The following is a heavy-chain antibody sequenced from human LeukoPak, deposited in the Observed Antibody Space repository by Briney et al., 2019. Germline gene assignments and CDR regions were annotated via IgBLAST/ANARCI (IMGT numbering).Heavy chain of an antibody. CDR2: IYYSGST. J-gene: IGHJ4*02. CDR3: ARRAKLLWFGELFGYYFDY. Sequence: SETLSLTCTVSGGSISSYYWSWIRQPPGKGLEWIGYIYYSGSTNYNPSLKSRVTISVDTSKNQFSLKLSSVTAADTAVYYCARRAKLLWFGELFGYYFDYWGQGTLVTVSS. V-gene: IGHV4-59*08. CDR1: GGSISSYY. D-gene: IGHD3-10*01.